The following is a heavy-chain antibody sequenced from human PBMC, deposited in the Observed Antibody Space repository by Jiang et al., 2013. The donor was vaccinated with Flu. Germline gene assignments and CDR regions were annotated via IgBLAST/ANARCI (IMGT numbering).Heavy chain of an antibody. Sequence: QLLESGGGLVQPGESLRLSCAASGFTFSSWALSWVRQAPGKGLEWVSTISGRGDSTHYVDSVKGRFTISRDSSKNTLYLQMNSLRAEDTAVYYCAVDTGDYWGQGTLVTVSS. CDR3: AVDTGDY. CDR1: GFTFSSWA. J-gene: IGHJ4*02. D-gene: IGHD5-18*01. CDR2: ISGRGDST. V-gene: IGHV3-23*01.